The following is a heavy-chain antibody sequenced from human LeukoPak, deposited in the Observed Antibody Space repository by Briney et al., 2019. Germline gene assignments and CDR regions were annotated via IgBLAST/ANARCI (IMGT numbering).Heavy chain of an antibody. J-gene: IGHJ4*02. CDR3: ARDRLVYYDSSAYPSHFDY. CDR2: ISSSSSYI. Sequence: PGGSLRLSCAASGFTFSSYSMNWVRQAPGKGLEWVSSISSSSSYIYYADSVKGRFTISRDNAKNSLYLQMNSLRAEDTAVYYCARDRLVYYDSSAYPSHFDYWGQGTLVTVSS. V-gene: IGHV3-21*01. D-gene: IGHD3-22*01. CDR1: GFTFSSYS.